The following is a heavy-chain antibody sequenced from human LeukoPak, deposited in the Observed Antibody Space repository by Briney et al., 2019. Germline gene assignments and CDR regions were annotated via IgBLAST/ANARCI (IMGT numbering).Heavy chain of an antibody. D-gene: IGHD3-22*01. CDR1: GFTFDDYA. CDR2: ISWNTGSI. Sequence: SLRLSCAASGFTFDDYAMHWVRQAPGKGLEWVSGISWNTGSIGYADSVKGRFTISRDNAKNSLYLQMNSLRAEDTALYYCAKDRNYYDSSGSLDYWGQGTLVTVSS. J-gene: IGHJ4*02. CDR3: AKDRNYYDSSGSLDY. V-gene: IGHV3-9*01.